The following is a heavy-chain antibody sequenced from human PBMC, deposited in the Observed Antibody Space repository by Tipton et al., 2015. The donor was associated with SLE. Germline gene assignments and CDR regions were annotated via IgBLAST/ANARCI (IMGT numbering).Heavy chain of an antibody. CDR3: ARVTFRGMYAFDV. V-gene: IGHV3-48*04. D-gene: IGHD2/OR15-2a*01. CDR2: ISSSSSTI. J-gene: IGHJ3*01. CDR1: GFTFSSYS. Sequence: SLRLSCAASGFTFSSYSMNWVRQAPGKGLEWVSYISSSSSTIYYADSVQGRFTTSRDNAENSLYLQMNSLGAEDTAVYYCARVTFRGMYAFDVWGPGTMVTVSS.